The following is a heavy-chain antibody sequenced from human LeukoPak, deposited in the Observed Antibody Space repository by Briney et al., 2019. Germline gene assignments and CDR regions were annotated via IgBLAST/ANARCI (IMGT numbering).Heavy chain of an antibody. D-gene: IGHD2-8*02. CDR3: ARLRTGGTSYVRGDWFDP. Sequence: SETLSLTCNVSGGSISIATYSWVWIRPPPGKVLEWVGNIYYSGSTNYNPSLKSRLTISVNTSKNQFSLKLSSVTAADTAVYHCARLRTGGTSYVRGDWFDPWGQGTLVTVSS. CDR1: GGSISIATYS. V-gene: IGHV4-39*01. CDR2: IYYSGST. J-gene: IGHJ5*02.